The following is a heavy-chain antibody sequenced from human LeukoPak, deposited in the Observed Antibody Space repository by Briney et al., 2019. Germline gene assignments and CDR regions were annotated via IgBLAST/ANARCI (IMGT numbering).Heavy chain of an antibody. V-gene: IGHV3-23*01. D-gene: IGHD2-2*01. Sequence: GGSLRLSCAASGFTLNKHAMSWVRQAPGEGLEWVSAIIDVGDTYYADSVKGRFTISRDNAKDSLYLQMNSLRDEDTAVYYCARDAMYCSSTNCYFGYWGQGTLVTVSS. J-gene: IGHJ4*02. CDR2: IIDVGDT. CDR1: GFTLNKHA. CDR3: ARDAMYCSSTNCYFGY.